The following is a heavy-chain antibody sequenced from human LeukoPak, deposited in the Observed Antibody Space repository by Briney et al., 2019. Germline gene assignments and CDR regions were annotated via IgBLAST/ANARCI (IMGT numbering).Heavy chain of an antibody. J-gene: IGHJ4*02. D-gene: IGHD3-22*01. V-gene: IGHV3-66*02. Sequence: GGSLRLSCAASGFTVSTNYMSWVRQAPGTGLEWVSVIYSGGSTYYADSVKGRFTISRDNSKNMLYLQMSSLRAEDTAMYYCARGSAYSHWGQGTLVTVSS. CDR2: IYSGGST. CDR1: GFTVSTNY. CDR3: ARGSAYSH.